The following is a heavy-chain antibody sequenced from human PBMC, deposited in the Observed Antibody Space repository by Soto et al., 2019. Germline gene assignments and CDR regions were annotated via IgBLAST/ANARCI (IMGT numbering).Heavy chain of an antibody. D-gene: IGHD1-26*01. J-gene: IGHJ4*02. CDR1: GFTFSHYA. V-gene: IGHV3-30*18. Sequence: QVQLVESGGCVVQPVRSLRLSCAASGFTFSHYAMHWVRQAPGKGLEWVALMSYDGSNEYYADSVKGRFTISRDNSKNTLYLQMNRLRAEDTAVYYCAKDGSHNFDYWGQGTLVNVSS. CDR2: MSYDGSNE. CDR3: AKDGSHNFDY.